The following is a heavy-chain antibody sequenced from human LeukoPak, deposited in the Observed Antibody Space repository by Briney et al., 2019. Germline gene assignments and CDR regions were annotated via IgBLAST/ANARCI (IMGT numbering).Heavy chain of an antibody. CDR3: ASATTVTLYYYYYMDV. CDR1: GASITNNAYY. CDR2: MYYSGTS. J-gene: IGHJ6*03. D-gene: IGHD4-17*01. Sequence: SETLSLTCTVSGASITNNAYYWGWIRQPPGKGLEWIGSMYYSGTSYYNPSLKSRVSISRDTSKNQFSLKLSSVTAADTAVYYCASATTVTLYYYYYMDVWVKGTTVTVSS. V-gene: IGHV4-39*01.